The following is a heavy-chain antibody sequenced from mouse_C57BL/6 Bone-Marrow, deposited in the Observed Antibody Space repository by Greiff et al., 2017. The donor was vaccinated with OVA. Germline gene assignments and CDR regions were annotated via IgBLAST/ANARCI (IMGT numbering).Heavy chain of an antibody. CDR1: GYTFTSYW. D-gene: IGHD2-4*01. CDR2: IDPSDSET. Sequence: QVQLQQPGAELVRPGSSVKLSCKASGYTFTSYWMHWVKQRPIQGLEWIGNIDPSDSETHYNQKFKDKATLTVDKSSSTAYRQLSSLTSEDSAVYYCARRGLRPCFAYWGQGTLVTVSA. CDR3: ARRGLRPCFAY. V-gene: IGHV1-52*01. J-gene: IGHJ3*01.